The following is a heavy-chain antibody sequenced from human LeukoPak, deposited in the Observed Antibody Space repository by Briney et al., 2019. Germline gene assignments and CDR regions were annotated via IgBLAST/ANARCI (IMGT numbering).Heavy chain of an antibody. J-gene: IGHJ6*02. Sequence: GGSLRLSCAASGFTFSSYGMHWVRQAPGKGLEWVAVIWYDGSNKYYADSVKGRSTISRDNSKNTLYLQMNSLRAEDTAVYYCARDLASPFPSYYYYYGMDVWGQGTTVTVSS. CDR3: ARDLASPFPSYYYYYGMDV. V-gene: IGHV3-33*01. D-gene: IGHD2-2*01. CDR1: GFTFSSYG. CDR2: IWYDGSNK.